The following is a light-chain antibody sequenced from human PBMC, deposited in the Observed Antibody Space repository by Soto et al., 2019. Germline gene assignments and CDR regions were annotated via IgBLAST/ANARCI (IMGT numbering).Light chain of an antibody. CDR2: DVS. Sequence: LTQPASVSGSPGQSITISCTGTSSDVGGYNYVSWYQHHPGKAPKLMIYDVSNRPSGVSNRFSGSKSDNTASLTISGLQPEDEADYYCSSYTTSNTRQIVFGTGTKVTVL. J-gene: IGLJ1*01. V-gene: IGLV2-14*03. CDR3: SSYTTSNTRQIV. CDR1: SSDVGGYNY.